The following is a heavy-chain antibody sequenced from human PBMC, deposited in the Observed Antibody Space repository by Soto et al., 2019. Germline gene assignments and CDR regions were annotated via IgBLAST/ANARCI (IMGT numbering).Heavy chain of an antibody. CDR1: GFTVSSNY. Sequence: EVQLLESGGGLVQPGGSLRLSCAASGFTVSSNYMSWVRQAPGKGLEWVSVIYSGGSTYYADSVKGRFTISRDNSKNTLYLQMNSLRAEDTAVYYCARDQSGGSSYGMDVWGQGTTVTVSS. CDR2: IYSGGST. J-gene: IGHJ6*02. D-gene: IGHD2-15*01. V-gene: IGHV3-53*01. CDR3: ARDQSGGSSYGMDV.